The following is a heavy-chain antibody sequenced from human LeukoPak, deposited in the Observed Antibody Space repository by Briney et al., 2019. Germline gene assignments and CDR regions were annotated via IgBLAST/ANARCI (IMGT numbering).Heavy chain of an antibody. CDR2: IYHSGST. D-gene: IGHD6-19*01. V-gene: IGHV4-4*02. Sequence: SGTLSLTCAVSGGSISSSNWWSWVRQPPGKGLEWIGEIYHSGSTNYNPSLKSRVTISVDTSKNQFSLKLSSVTAADTAVYYCARGSSGWYEKLDPWGQGTLVTVSS. CDR3: ARGSSGWYEKLDP. J-gene: IGHJ5*01. CDR1: GGSISSSNW.